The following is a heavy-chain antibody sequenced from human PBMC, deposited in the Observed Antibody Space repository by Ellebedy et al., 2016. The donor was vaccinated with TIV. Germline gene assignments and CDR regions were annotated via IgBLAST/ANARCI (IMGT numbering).Heavy chain of an antibody. D-gene: IGHD3-22*01. CDR1: GFTFSSYG. J-gene: IGHJ4*02. V-gene: IGHV3-30*18. CDR2: ISYDGSNK. Sequence: GESLKISXAASGFTFSSYGMHWVRQAPGKGLEWVAVISYDGSNKYYADSVKGRFTISRDNSKNTLYLQMNSLRAEDTAVYYCAKGPEDSSGYYYFDYWGQGTLVTVSS. CDR3: AKGPEDSSGYYYFDY.